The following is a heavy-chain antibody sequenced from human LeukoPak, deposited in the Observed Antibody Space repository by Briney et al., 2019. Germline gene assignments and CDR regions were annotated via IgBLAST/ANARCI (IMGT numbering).Heavy chain of an antibody. CDR1: GGSISSGGYY. Sequence: SETLSLTCTVSGGSISSGGYYWSSIRQHPGKGLEWIGYIYTSGSTNYNPSLKSRVTISVDTSKSQFSLKLSSVTAADTAVYYCARQTVGATAFNYYYYMDVWGKGTTVTVSS. J-gene: IGHJ6*03. CDR3: ARQTVGATAFNYYYYMDV. CDR2: IYTSGST. V-gene: IGHV4-61*08. D-gene: IGHD1-26*01.